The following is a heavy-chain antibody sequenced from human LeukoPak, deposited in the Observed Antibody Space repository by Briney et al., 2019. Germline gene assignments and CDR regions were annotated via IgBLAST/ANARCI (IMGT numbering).Heavy chain of an antibody. CDR3: ARAKGGGWNFDY. CDR1: GGSISSGGYY. V-gene: IGHV4-31*03. CDR2: IYYSGST. D-gene: IGHD6-19*01. J-gene: IGHJ4*02. Sequence: PSETLSLTCTVSGGSISSGGYYWGWIRQHPGKGLEWIGYIYYSGSTYYNPSLKSRVTISVDTSKNQFSLKLSSVTAADTAVYYCARAKGGGWNFDYWGQGTLVTVSS.